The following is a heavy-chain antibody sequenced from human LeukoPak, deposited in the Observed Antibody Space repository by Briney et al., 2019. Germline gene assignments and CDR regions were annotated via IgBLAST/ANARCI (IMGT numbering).Heavy chain of an antibody. J-gene: IGHJ4*02. CDR2: ISSSSSYI. Sequence: KTGGSLRLSCAASGFTFSSYSMNWVRQAPGKGLEWVSSISSSSSYIYYADSVKGRFTISRDNAKNSLYLQMNSLRAEDTAVYYCAPEPPEEYCSGGSCQGELSYWGQGTLVTVSS. CDR3: APEPPEEYCSGGSCQGELSY. V-gene: IGHV3-21*01. CDR1: GFTFSSYS. D-gene: IGHD2-15*01.